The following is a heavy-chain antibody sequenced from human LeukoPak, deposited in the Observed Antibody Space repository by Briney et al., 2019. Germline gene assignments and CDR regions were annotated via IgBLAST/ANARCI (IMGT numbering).Heavy chain of an antibody. CDR1: GGSISISY. J-gene: IGHJ1*01. V-gene: IGHV4-59*01. CDR2: SNYSGSN. Sequence: SATLSLTCTVSGGSISISYWGWIRQPPGKGREWLGYSNYSGSNNFNPSLKSRVTISVDTSKNQFSLKLSSVTAADTAVYYCASAQPGYDILTGYYGVGYFQHWGQGTLVTVSS. CDR3: ASAQPGYDILTGYYGVGYFQH. D-gene: IGHD3-9*01.